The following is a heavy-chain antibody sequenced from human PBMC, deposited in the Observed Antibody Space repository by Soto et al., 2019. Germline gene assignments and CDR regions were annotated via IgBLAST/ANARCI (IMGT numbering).Heavy chain of an antibody. CDR1: GYTFTSYY. CDR3: ARVGKYCSGGSCALDY. CDR2: INPSGGST. V-gene: IGHV1-46*01. Sequence: QVQLVQSGAEVKKPGASVKVSCKASGYTFTSYYMHWVRQAPGQGLEWMGIINPSGGSTSYAKKFQGRVTMTRDTSTSTVYMELSSLRSEDTAVYYCARVGKYCSGGSCALDYWGQGTLVTVSS. D-gene: IGHD2-15*01. J-gene: IGHJ4*02.